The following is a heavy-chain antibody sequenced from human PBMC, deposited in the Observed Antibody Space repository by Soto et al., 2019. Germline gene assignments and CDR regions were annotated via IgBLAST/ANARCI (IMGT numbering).Heavy chain of an antibody. J-gene: IGHJ4*02. V-gene: IGHV4-39*01. D-gene: IGHD2-15*01. CDR1: GGSISSSSYY. CDR3: ARHGGNWCFDY. CDR2: IYYSGST. Sequence: SETLSLTCTVSGGSISSSSYYWGWIRQPPGKGLEWIGSIYYSGSTYYNPSLKSRVTISVDTSKNQFSLKLSSVTAADTAVYYCARHGGNWCFDYWGQGTLVTVSS.